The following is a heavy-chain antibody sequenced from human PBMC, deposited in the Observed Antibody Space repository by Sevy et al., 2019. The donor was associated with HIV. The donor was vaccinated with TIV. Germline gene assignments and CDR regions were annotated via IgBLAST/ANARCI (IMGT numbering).Heavy chain of an antibody. Sequence: GGSLRLSCAASGFNFNDYWMNLVRQAPGKGLEWVANINQDGSAKYYVDSAKGRFTISRDNAKNSLYLQMNSLRADDTAVYYCARDSTPYTSPFRSSYVWGQGTLVTVS. CDR1: GFNFNDYW. D-gene: IGHD6-6*01. V-gene: IGHV3-7*03. CDR2: INQDGSAK. J-gene: IGHJ4*02. CDR3: ARDSTPYTSPFRSSYV.